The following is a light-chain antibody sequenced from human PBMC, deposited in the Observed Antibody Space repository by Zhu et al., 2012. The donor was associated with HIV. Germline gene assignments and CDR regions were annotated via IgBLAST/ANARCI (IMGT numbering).Light chain of an antibody. J-gene: IGKJ5*01. CDR3: QQYETYPLT. CDR2: KVS. CDR1: QNIGRN. V-gene: IGKV1-5*03. Sequence: DIQMIQSPSTLSASVGDRVTITCRATQNIGRNLAWYQQKAGKAPKALIYKVSNLESGVPSRFSGSGSGAEFTLTISSLQPDDLATYYCQQYETYPLTFGQGTRLGIK.